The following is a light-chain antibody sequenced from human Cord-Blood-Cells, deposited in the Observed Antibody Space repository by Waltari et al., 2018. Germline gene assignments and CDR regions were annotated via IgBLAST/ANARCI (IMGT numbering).Light chain of an antibody. CDR1: HRILHSNGHNY. J-gene: IGKJ4*01. CDR2: LAS. V-gene: IGKV2-28*01. Sequence: DIVLTQSPLSLPVTPGEPASISCRSDHRILHSNGHNYLDWYLQKPGQSPQLLISLASNRAPGVPDRFSGSGSGTNFTLKISRVVAEDVGVYYCMQGLQTLSFGGGTKMEI. CDR3: MQGLQTLS.